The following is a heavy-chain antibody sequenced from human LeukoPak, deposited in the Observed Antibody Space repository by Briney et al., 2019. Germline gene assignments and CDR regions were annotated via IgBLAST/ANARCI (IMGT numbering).Heavy chain of an antibody. J-gene: IGHJ3*01. CDR1: GYKFTDYW. Sequence: GESLKISCRGSGYKFTDYWIAWVRQMPGKGLEWMGVIYPDDSDTTYSPSFQGQVTMSVDKSITTAYLHWNTLRASDTAIYYCATLRQSSSYVIRGKGTMITASS. CDR2: IYPDDSDT. D-gene: IGHD6-13*01. CDR3: ATLRQSSSYVI. V-gene: IGHV5-51*01.